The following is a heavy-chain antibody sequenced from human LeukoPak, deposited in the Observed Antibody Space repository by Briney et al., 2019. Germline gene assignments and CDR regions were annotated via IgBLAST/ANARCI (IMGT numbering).Heavy chain of an antibody. V-gene: IGHV4-59*08. D-gene: IGHD6-13*01. CDR1: GGSISSYY. Sequence: SETLSLTCTVSGGSISSYYWSWIRQPPGKGLEWIGYIYYSGSTNYNPSLKSRVTISVDTSKNQFSLKLSSVTAADTAVYYCATDSGYSSSWLTWGQGTLVTVSS. CDR3: ATDSGYSSSWLT. CDR2: IYYSGST. J-gene: IGHJ5*02.